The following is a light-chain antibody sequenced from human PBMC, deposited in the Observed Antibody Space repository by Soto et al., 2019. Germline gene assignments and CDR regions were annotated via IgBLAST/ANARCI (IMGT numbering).Light chain of an antibody. CDR1: QPINTY. J-gene: IGKJ2*01. Sequence: EVLLTQSPATLSFTPGESATLSCRASQPINTYLGWYQQKSGQSPRLLIYDASNRAADIPARFSANGFGTDFTLPISSLKPEDFGTYYCHHRSNWPTEDTFGQGTKLEI. CDR2: DAS. CDR3: HHRSNWPTEDT. V-gene: IGKV3-11*01.